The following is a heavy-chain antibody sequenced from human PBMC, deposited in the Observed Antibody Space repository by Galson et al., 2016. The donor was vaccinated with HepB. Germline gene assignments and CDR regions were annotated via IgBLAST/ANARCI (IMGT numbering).Heavy chain of an antibody. CDR3: ARQGGTGWFAP. CDR2: ISETGGTT. V-gene: IGHV3-23*01. CDR1: GFTFSNYA. Sequence: SLRLSCAASGFTFSNYAMNWVRQAPGKGLEWVSAISETGGTTNHADSVKGRFTISRDNSNNALYHQMNSLSAEDTAVYYCARQGGTGWFAPWGQGTLVTVPS. D-gene: IGHD1-14*01. J-gene: IGHJ5*01.